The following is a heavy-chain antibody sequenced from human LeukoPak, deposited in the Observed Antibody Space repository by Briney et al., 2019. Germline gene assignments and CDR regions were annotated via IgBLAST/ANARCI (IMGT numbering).Heavy chain of an antibody. CDR2: IYSDNT. D-gene: IGHD6-19*01. CDR3: ARNSDWYGVS. J-gene: IGHJ4*02. V-gene: IGHV3-53*01. Sequence: GSLRLSCTVSGFTVSSNSMSWVRQAPGKGLEWVSFIYSDNTHYSDSVKGRFTISRDNSKNTLYLQLNSLSADDTAVYYCARNSDWYGVSWGQGTLVTVSS. CDR1: GFTVSSNS.